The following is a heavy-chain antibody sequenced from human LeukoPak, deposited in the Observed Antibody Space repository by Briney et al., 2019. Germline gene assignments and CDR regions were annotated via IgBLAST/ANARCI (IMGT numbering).Heavy chain of an antibody. CDR2: IYYSGST. D-gene: IGHD5-24*01. V-gene: IGHV4-39*07. CDR1: GGSISSSSYY. CDR3: ARDGYNYGGAFDI. Sequence: KPSETLSLTCTVSGGSISSSSYYWGWIRQPPGKGLEWIGSIYYSGSTYYNPSLKSRVTISVDTSKNQFSLKLSSVTAADTAVYYCARDGYNYGGAFDIWDQGTMVTVSS. J-gene: IGHJ3*02.